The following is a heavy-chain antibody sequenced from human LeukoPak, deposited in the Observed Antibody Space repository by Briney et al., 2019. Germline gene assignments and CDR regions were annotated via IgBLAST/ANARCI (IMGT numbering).Heavy chain of an antibody. CDR2: VDPRNGAT. CDR3: AQIGILGCYWDFHS. D-gene: IGHD1-26*01. V-gene: IGHV1-2*02. Sequence: ASVKVSCKPSGYIFTAFYTHWVRQAPGQGLEWMGWVDPRNGATHYAQKFQGRITMTRDTSISTAYLQLSNLISDDTAIYYCAQIGILGCYWDFHSWGHGTLVTVSS. CDR1: GYIFTAFY. J-gene: IGHJ4*01.